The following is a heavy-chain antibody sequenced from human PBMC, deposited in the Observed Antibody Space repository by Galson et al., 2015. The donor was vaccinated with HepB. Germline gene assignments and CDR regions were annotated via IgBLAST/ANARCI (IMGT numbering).Heavy chain of an antibody. CDR2: IRSKANSYAT. J-gene: IGHJ5*02. V-gene: IGHV3-73*01. CDR1: GFTFSGSA. Sequence: SLRLSCAASGFTFSGSAMHRVRQASGKGLEWVGRIRSKANSYATAYAASVKGRFTISRDDSKNTAYLQMNSLKTEDTAVYYCTTPILVTTAFGFDPWGQGTLVTVSS. D-gene: IGHD4-17*01. CDR3: TTPILVTTAFGFDP.